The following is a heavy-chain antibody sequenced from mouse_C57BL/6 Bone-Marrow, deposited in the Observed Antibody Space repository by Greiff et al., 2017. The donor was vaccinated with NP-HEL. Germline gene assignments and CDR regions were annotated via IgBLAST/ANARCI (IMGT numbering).Heavy chain of an antibody. CDR3: AKKSYYSNYVDYFDY. CDR2: IWRGGST. Sequence: QVQLKESGPGLVQPSQSLSITCTVSGFSLTSYGVHWVRQSPGKGLEWLGVIWRGGSTDYNAAFMSRLSITKDNSKSQVFFKMNSLQADDTAIYYCAKKSYYSNYVDYFDYWGQGTTLTVSS. V-gene: IGHV2-5*01. D-gene: IGHD2-5*01. J-gene: IGHJ2*01. CDR1: GFSLTSYG.